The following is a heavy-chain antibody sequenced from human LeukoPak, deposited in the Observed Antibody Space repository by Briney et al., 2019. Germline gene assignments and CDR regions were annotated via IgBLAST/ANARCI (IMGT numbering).Heavy chain of an antibody. V-gene: IGHV1-69*05. CDR1: GGTFSSYA. CDR3: ASPYSSGWSFDY. CDR2: IIPIFGTA. Sequence: SVKVSCKASGGTFSSYAISWVRQAPGQGLEWMGRIIPIFGTANYAQKFQGRVTITTDESTSTAYMELSSLRSEDTAVYYCASPYSSGWSFDYWGQGTLVTVSS. J-gene: IGHJ4*02. D-gene: IGHD6-19*01.